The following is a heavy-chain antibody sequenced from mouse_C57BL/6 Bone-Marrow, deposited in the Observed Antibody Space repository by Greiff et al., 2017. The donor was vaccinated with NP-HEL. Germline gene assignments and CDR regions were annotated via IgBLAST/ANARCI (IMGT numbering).Heavy chain of an antibody. CDR3: ARDTRLRGFAY. D-gene: IGHD2-4*01. CDR1: GFTFSSYA. V-gene: IGHV5-4*01. CDR2: ISDGGSYT. Sequence: EVKLVESGGGLVKPGGSLKLSCAASGFTFSSYAMSWVRQTPEKRLEWVATISDGGSYTYYPDNVKGRFTISRDTAKNNLYLQMSHLKSEDTAMYYCARDTRLRGFAYWGQGTLVTVSA. J-gene: IGHJ3*01.